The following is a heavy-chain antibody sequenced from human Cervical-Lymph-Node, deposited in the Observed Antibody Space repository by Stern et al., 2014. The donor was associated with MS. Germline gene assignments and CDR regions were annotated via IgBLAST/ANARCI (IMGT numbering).Heavy chain of an antibody. CDR3: VRKKGGGGAYGFWTGRNPPLYNYFGLDV. CDR1: GFTFTSYA. V-gene: IGHV3-30*01. Sequence: VQLVESGGGVVQPGRSLRLACAASGFTFTSYAIHWVRQPPGKGLEWVAVISSGGGRTFYADSVRGRPTIARDSSKTTVFLEMNSLTPEDTAMYYCVRKKGGGGAYGFWTGRNPPLYNYFGLDVWGQGTTVTVSS. CDR2: ISSGGGRT. D-gene: IGHD3/OR15-3a*01. J-gene: IGHJ6*02.